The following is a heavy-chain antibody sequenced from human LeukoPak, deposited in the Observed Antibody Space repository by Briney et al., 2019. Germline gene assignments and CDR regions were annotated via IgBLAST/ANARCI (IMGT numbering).Heavy chain of an antibody. D-gene: IGHD5/OR15-5a*01. V-gene: IGHV1-46*02. J-gene: IGHJ4*02. CDR2: INPSGGST. CDR3: ARATLYDYYFDY. CDR1: GYTFNNYY. Sequence: ASVKVSCKASGYTFNNYYVHWVRQAPGQGLEWMGIINPSGGSTSYAQKFQGRVTMTRDTSTSIVYMELSSLRSEDTAVYCCARATLYDYYFDYWGQGTLVTVSS.